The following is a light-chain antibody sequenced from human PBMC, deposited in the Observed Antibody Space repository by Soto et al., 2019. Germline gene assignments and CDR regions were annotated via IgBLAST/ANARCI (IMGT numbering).Light chain of an antibody. CDR2: KAS. Sequence: DIQMTQSPSTLSASIGDRVAITCRASDNIGPWVAWYKQKPGKAPKLLIYKASTLETGAPSRFAGSGSGTGFTLTITRLQPDDFATYYCQHYNTYSRTFGQGTKVDIK. CDR3: QHYNTYSRT. J-gene: IGKJ1*01. CDR1: DNIGPW. V-gene: IGKV1-5*03.